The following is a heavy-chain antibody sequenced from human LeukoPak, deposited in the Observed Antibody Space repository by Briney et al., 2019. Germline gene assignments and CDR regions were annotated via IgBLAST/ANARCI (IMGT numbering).Heavy chain of an antibody. CDR3: ARVPYSGTYYNWYFDL. Sequence: PGGSLRLSCAASGFSFSTFVMHWVRQAPGKGLEWVAVIRPDGSHISYVDPVKGRFTISRDNSNNTLYLQMNSLRAEDTAVYYCARVPYSGTYYNWYFDLWGRGTLVTVSS. CDR2: IRPDGSHI. V-gene: IGHV3-33*01. CDR1: GFSFSTFV. D-gene: IGHD1-26*01. J-gene: IGHJ2*01.